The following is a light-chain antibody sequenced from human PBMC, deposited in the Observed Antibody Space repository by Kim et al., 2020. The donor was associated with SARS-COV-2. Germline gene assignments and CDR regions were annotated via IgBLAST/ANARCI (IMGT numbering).Light chain of an antibody. CDR3: QQYGSSRST. J-gene: IGKJ2*01. V-gene: IGKV3-20*01. Sequence: SSTGERATLSCRASQSVSSSYIAWYQQKPGQAPRLLIYGASSRATGIPDRFSGSGSGTDFTLTISRLEPEDFAVYYCQQYGSSRSTFGQGTKLEI. CDR2: GAS. CDR1: QSVSSSY.